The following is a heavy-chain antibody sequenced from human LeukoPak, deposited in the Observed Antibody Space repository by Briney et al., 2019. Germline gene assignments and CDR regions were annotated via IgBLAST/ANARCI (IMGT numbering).Heavy chain of an antibody. Sequence: SETLSLTCTVSGGSISSYYWSWIRQPPGKGLEWIGYIYYSGSTNYNPSLKSRVTISVDTSKNQFSLKLSSVTAADTAVYYCARGPNWNLFDYWGQGTLVTVSS. CDR2: IYYSGST. V-gene: IGHV4-59*01. D-gene: IGHD1-1*01. J-gene: IGHJ4*02. CDR3: ARGPNWNLFDY. CDR1: GGSISSYY.